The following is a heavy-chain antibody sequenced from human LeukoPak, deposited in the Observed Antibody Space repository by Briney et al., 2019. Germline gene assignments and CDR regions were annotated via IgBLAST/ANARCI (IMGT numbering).Heavy chain of an antibody. V-gene: IGHV3-15*01. Sequence: GGSLRLSCAASGFTFSNAWMSWARQAPGKGLEWVGRIKSKTDGGTTDYAAPVKGRFTISRDDSKNTLHPQLNSLKTEDTAVYYCTTDNGFGEYWGQGSLVTVSS. CDR3: TTDNGFGEY. D-gene: IGHD3-10*01. CDR1: GFTFSNAW. CDR2: IKSKTDGGTT. J-gene: IGHJ4*02.